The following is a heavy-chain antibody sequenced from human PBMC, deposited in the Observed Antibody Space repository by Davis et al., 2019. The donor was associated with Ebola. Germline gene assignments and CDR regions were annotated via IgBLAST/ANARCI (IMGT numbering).Heavy chain of an antibody. V-gene: IGHV1-46*01. CDR3: ARALDRFLDFDY. Sequence: AASVKVSCKASGYTFTDYYMNWVRQAPGQGLEWMGIIAPSGNFTRFAPKFQGRITLTTDTSTNTVYMELTSLKSEDTAVYYCARALDRFLDFDYWGQGTLVTVSS. J-gene: IGHJ4*02. CDR1: GYTFTDYY. D-gene: IGHD3-3*01. CDR2: IAPSGNFT.